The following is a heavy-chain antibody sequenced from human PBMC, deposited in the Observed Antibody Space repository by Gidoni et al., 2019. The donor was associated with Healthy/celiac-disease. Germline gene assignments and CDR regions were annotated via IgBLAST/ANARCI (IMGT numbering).Heavy chain of an antibody. CDR3: AREGLLSYYDSSGPSLLPQIDY. CDR1: GYTFTSYG. D-gene: IGHD3-22*01. Sequence: QVQLVQSGAEVKKPGASVKVSCKASGYTFTSYGISWVRQAPGQGLEWMGWISAYNGNTNYAQKLQGRVTMTTDTSTSTAYMELRSLRSDDTAVYYCAREGLLSYYDSSGPSLLPQIDYWGQGTLVTVSS. V-gene: IGHV1-18*01. J-gene: IGHJ4*02. CDR2: ISAYNGNT.